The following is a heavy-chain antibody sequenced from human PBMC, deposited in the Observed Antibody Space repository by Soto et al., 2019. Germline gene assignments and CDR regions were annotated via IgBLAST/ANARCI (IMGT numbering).Heavy chain of an antibody. Sequence: SVKVSFKASGGTFSSYAISWVRQAPGQGLEWMGGIIPIFGTANYAQKFQGRVTITADESTSTAYMELSSLRSEDTVVYYCARLWFGESTWYYGMDVWGQGTTVTVSS. D-gene: IGHD3-10*01. J-gene: IGHJ6*02. CDR3: ARLWFGESTWYYGMDV. V-gene: IGHV1-69*13. CDR1: GGTFSSYA. CDR2: IIPIFGTA.